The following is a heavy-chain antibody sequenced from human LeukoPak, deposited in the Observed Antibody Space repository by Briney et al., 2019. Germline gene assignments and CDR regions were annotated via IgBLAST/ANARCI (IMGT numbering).Heavy chain of an antibody. J-gene: IGHJ4*02. CDR2: ISSNGGST. V-gene: IGHV3-64D*09. D-gene: IGHD3-22*01. CDR3: VKDRECYYDSSGYFDY. CDR1: GFTFSSYA. Sequence: GGSLRLSCSASGFTFSSYAMHWVRQAPGKGLEYVSAISSNGGSTYYADSVKGRFTISRDNSKNTLYLQMSSLRAEDTAVYYCVKDRECYYDSSGYFDYWGQGTLVTVSS.